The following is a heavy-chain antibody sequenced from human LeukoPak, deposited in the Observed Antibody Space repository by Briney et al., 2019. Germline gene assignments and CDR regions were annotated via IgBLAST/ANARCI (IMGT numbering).Heavy chain of an antibody. J-gene: IGHJ4*02. CDR3: AGIRSPLRGYFDH. Sequence: SETLSLTCIVSGGSISSSIYYWAWVRQPPGKGLEWIGTVFYNGATQYSPSLRSRVTISIDTSTNQFSLKLTSVTAADTGVYYCAGIRSPLRGYFDHWGQGTLVT. D-gene: IGHD2-15*01. CDR2: VFYNGAT. CDR1: GGSISSSIYY. V-gene: IGHV4-39*07.